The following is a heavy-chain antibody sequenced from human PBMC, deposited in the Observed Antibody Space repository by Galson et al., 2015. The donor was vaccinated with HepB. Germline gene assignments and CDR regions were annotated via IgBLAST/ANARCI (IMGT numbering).Heavy chain of an antibody. Sequence: SLRLSCAASGFTFSNSWMNWVRQAPGKGLEWVGRIKSTTDGGTTDYSAPVKGSFTISRDESKNTLYLQMNSLKNEDTAVYYCTTDWIVVVTAPGAYWGQGTLVTVSS. CDR3: TTDWIVVVTAPGAY. D-gene: IGHD3-22*01. CDR2: IKSTTDGGTT. V-gene: IGHV3-15*07. J-gene: IGHJ4*02. CDR1: GFTFSNSW.